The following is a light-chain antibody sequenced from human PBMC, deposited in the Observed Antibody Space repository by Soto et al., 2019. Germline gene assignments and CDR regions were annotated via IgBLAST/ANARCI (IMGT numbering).Light chain of an antibody. CDR2: KAS. V-gene: IGKV1-5*03. J-gene: IGKJ1*01. CDR3: QQYNSYWWT. Sequence: DIQMTQSPSTLSASVGDRVTITCRASQDINKWLAWYQQKPGQAPKLLISKASNLESGVPSRFSGSGSGPEYTLTVSSLQPKDFATYYCQQYNSYWWTFGQGTKVDIK. CDR1: QDINKW.